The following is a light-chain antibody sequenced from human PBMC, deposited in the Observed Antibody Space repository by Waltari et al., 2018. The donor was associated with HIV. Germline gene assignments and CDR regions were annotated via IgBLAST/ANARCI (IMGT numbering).Light chain of an antibody. CDR2: EVT. Sequence: QSALTQPPSASGSPGPSVTLSCTGTNSDIGPYDYVPWSQQPPGKAPKLVISEVTKRPSGVSDRFSGSKSGNTAFLTVSGLQAEDEADYYCSSFANRDGFYVLFGGGTRLTVL. CDR3: SSFANRDGFYVL. J-gene: IGLJ2*01. V-gene: IGLV2-8*01. CDR1: NSDIGPYDY.